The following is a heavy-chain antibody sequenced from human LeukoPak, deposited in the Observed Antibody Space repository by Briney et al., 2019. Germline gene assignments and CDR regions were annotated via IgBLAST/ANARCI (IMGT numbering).Heavy chain of an antibody. J-gene: IGHJ3*02. Sequence: SETLSLTCTVYGGSISPYYWSWIRKPPGKGLGWIGYIYHSGSTYYNPSLKSRVTISVDRSKNQFSLKLSSVTAADTAVYYCARDSGGQQLVRGAFDIWGQGTMVTVSS. V-gene: IGHV4-30-2*01. CDR2: IYHSGST. D-gene: IGHD6-13*01. CDR1: GGSISPYY. CDR3: ARDSGGQQLVRGAFDI.